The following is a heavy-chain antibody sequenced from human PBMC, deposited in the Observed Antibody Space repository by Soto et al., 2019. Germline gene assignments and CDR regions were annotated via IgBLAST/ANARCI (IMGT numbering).Heavy chain of an antibody. CDR3: ARVGLMVSYLYFDY. D-gene: IGHD3-3*01. Sequence: QVQLQQWGAGLLKPSETLSLTCAVYGGSFSGYYWSWIRQPPGKGLEWIGEINHSGSTNYNPSLKSRVTISVDTSKNQFSLKLSSVTAADTAVYYCARVGLMVSYLYFDYWGQGTLVTVSS. CDR2: INHSGST. J-gene: IGHJ4*02. CDR1: GGSFSGYY. V-gene: IGHV4-34*01.